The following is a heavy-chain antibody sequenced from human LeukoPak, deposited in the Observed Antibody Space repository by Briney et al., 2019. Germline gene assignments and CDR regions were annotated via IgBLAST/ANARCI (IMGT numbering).Heavy chain of an antibody. CDR2: MNPNSGNT. CDR3: ARDGDSSSLYYYYYGMDV. CDR1: RYTFTSYD. V-gene: IGHV1-8*01. D-gene: IGHD6-6*01. Sequence: ASVKVSYKASRYTFTSYDINWVRQATGQGLEWMGWMNPNSGNTGYAQKFQGRVTMTRNISMSTAYMELSSLRSEDTAVYYCARDGDSSSLYYYYYGMDVWGQGTTVTVSS. J-gene: IGHJ6*02.